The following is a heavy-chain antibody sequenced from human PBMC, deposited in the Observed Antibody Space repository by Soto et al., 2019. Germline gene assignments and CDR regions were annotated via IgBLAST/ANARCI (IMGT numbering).Heavy chain of an antibody. V-gene: IGHV1-2*02. CDR1: GYTFTGYY. D-gene: IGHD3-3*01. CDR2: INPNSGGT. Sequence: ASGKVSCKASGYTFTGYYMHWVRQAPGQGLEWMGWINPNSGGTNYAQKFQGRVTMTRDTSISTAYMELSRLRSDDTAVYYCARELRITYYDFWSGYPQPYNWFDPWGQGTLVTVSS. CDR3: ARELRITYYDFWSGYPQPYNWFDP. J-gene: IGHJ5*02.